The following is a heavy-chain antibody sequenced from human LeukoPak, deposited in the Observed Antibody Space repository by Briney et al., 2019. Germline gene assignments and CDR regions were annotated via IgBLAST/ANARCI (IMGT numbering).Heavy chain of an antibody. Sequence: SETLSLTCAVYGGSFSGYYWSWIRQPPGKGLEWIGEINHSGSTNYNPSLKSRVTISVDTSKNQFSLKLSSVTAADTAVYYWARGYRLNCSITSCYYATSYNWFDPWGQGTLVTVSS. CDR3: ARGYRLNCSITSCYYATSYNWFDP. D-gene: IGHD2-2*01. CDR1: GGSFSGYY. CDR2: INHSGST. V-gene: IGHV4-34*01. J-gene: IGHJ5*02.